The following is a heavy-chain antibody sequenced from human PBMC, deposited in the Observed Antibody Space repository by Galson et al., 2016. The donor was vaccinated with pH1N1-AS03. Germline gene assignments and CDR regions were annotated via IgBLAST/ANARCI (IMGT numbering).Heavy chain of an antibody. CDR1: GGTFNSYI. Sequence: SVKVSCKASGGTFNSYIFTWVRQAPGQGLEWMGRFIPAYDRANYAEKFQGRVTITASYMELRSLTSQDTAVYYCATYYENSGYALGFWGQGTLVTVSS. CDR2: FIPAYDRA. CDR3: ATYYENSGYALGF. J-gene: IGHJ4*02. V-gene: IGHV1-69*02. D-gene: IGHD5-12*01.